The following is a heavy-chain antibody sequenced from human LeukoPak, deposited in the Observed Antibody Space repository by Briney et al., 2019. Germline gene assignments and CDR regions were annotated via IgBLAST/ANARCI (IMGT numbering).Heavy chain of an antibody. CDR3: ARVGDYVWGSYRSNWFDP. CDR1: GGSISSYY. CDR2: IYTSGST. J-gene: IGHJ5*02. D-gene: IGHD3-16*02. Sequence: SETLSLTCTVSGGSISSYYWSWIRQPARKGLEWIGRIYTSGSTNYNPSLKSRVTMSVDTSKNQFSLKLSSVTGADTAVHYCARVGDYVWGSYRSNWFDPWGQGTLVTVSS. V-gene: IGHV4-4*07.